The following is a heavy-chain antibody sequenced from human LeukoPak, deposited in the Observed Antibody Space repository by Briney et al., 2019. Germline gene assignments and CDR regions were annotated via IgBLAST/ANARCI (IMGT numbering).Heavy chain of an antibody. CDR3: AREPTSSGWFDT. CDR2: ISGSGGRT. D-gene: IGHD3-3*01. V-gene: IGHV3-23*01. CDR1: GFTFSSYA. Sequence: GGSLRVSCAASGFTFSSYAMSWVRQAPGMGLEWVSAISGSGGRTYFADSLKGRFTISRDNSKNTLYIQMNSLRAEDTAVYYCAREPTSSGWFDTWGQGTLVTVSS. J-gene: IGHJ5*02.